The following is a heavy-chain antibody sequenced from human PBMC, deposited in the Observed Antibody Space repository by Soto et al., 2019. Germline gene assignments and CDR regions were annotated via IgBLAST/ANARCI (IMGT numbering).Heavy chain of an antibody. J-gene: IGHJ6*02. D-gene: IGHD1-26*01. CDR1: GFTFSRYA. Sequence: QVQLVESGGGVVQPGRSLRRSCAASGFTFSRYAMHWVRQDPGKGLEWVAVISYDGSNKYYADSVKGRFTISRDNSKNTLYLQMNSLRAEDTAVYYCASGEGATIYYYYGMDVWGQVTTVTVSS. CDR3: ASGEGATIYYYYGMDV. V-gene: IGHV3-30-3*01. CDR2: ISYDGSNK.